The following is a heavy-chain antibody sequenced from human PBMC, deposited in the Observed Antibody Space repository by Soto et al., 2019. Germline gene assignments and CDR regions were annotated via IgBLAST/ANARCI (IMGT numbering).Heavy chain of an antibody. D-gene: IGHD2-2*01. Sequence: QVQLVQSGVEVKKPGASVKVSCQASGYTFTNYGITWLRQAPGQGLEWMGWVSAYNRNTNYAQRFQDRVTMTTDTSTRTAYIELRNLKSDDTAIYFCARERQYEPLLYWGQGTLVTVSS. CDR2: VSAYNRNT. CDR3: ARERQYEPLLY. V-gene: IGHV1-18*01. J-gene: IGHJ4*02. CDR1: GYTFTNYG.